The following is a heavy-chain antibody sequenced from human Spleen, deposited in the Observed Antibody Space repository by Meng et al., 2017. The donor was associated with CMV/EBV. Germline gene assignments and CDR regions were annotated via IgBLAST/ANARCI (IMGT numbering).Heavy chain of an antibody. Sequence: SLRRGDYHWSWLRQPPGKGLEWIGNIYHSGPTTYSPSLKSRLTISIDTSKNQFSLRLTFVTAADTAVYYCARDRANLKKYNWFDPWGQGTLVTVSS. CDR2: IYHSGPT. D-gene: IGHD3-10*01. J-gene: IGHJ5*02. V-gene: IGHV4-30-4*08. CDR1: SLRRGDYH. CDR3: ARDRANLKKYNWFDP.